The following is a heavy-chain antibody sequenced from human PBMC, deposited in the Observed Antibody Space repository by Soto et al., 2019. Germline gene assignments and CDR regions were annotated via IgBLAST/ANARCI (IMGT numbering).Heavy chain of an antibody. CDR3: AREDWRSTTSNGCLPP. Sequence: SETLSLTCTVSGGSIISGGYYWILIRQHPGKGLEWIGYIYYSGSTYYNPSLKSRVTISVDTSKNQFSLKLSSVTAADTAVYYCAREDWRSTTSNGCLPPRRQGPLGTAPS. CDR1: GGSIISGGYY. D-gene: IGHD2-2*01. V-gene: IGHV4-31*03. J-gene: IGHJ5*02. CDR2: IYYSGST.